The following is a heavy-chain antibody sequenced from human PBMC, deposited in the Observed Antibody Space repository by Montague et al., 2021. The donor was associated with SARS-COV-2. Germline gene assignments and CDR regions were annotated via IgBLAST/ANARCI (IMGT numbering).Heavy chain of an antibody. J-gene: IGHJ5*02. D-gene: IGHD6-13*01. V-gene: IGHV4-39*01. CDR3: ARKEMKYSSIWSTGGNWFDP. Sequence: SETLSLTCTVSGGSISSSSYYWGWIRQPPGKGLEWIGSIYYSGSTYYNPSLKSRVTISVDTSKNQFSLKLGPVTAADTAVYYCARKEMKYSSIWSTGGNWFDPWGQGTLVTVSS. CDR1: GGSISSSSYY. CDR2: IYYSGST.